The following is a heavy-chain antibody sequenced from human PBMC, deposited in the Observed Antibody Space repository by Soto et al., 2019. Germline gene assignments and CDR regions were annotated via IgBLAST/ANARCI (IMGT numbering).Heavy chain of an antibody. CDR1: GLNLSHPW. CDR3: TTGIYYDILTGYHNVAY. Sequence: PGGSLRLSCVASGLNLSHPWMTWVRQAAGKGLEWVGRIKSKTDGGTADYAAPVKGRATISRDDSKNTVYLQMNSLKTEDTAVYYCTTGIYYDILTGYHNVAYWGQGALVTVYS. D-gene: IGHD3-9*01. J-gene: IGHJ4*02. V-gene: IGHV3-15*01. CDR2: IKSKTDGGTA.